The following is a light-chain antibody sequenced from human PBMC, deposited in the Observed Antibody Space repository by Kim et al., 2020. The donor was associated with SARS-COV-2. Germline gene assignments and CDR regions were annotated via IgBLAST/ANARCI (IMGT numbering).Light chain of an antibody. V-gene: IGLV3-1*01. CDR1: KLGDKY. CDR3: QTWDTSSVV. J-gene: IGLJ2*01. CDR2: QDT. Sequence: SYELTQPPSMSVSPGLTASIPCSGDKLGDKYTYWYRQKPGQSPVLVMYQDTKRPSGIPERFSGSNSGNTATLTISGTQTTDEADYYCQTWDTSSVVFGGG.